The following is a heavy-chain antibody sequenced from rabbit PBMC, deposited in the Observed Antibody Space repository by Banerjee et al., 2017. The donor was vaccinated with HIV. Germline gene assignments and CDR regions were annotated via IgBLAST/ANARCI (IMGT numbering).Heavy chain of an antibody. J-gene: IGHJ4*01. CDR2: IYPGKRTT. Sequence: QEQLKETGGGLVQPGGSLTLSCKASGFTISSSYWMSWVRQAPGKGLEWIGIIYPGKRTTDYASWVNGRFTISKTSSTTVTLQMTSLTAADTATYFCARDLAGVIGWNFNLWGQGTLVTVS. D-gene: IGHD4-1*01. V-gene: IGHV1S45*01. CDR1: GFTISSSYW. CDR3: ARDLAGVIGWNFNL.